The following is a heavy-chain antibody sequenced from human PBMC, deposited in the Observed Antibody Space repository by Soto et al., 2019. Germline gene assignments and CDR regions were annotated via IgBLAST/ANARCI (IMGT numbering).Heavy chain of an antibody. CDR3: ATPSGGGLSGAFDI. D-gene: IGHD2-15*01. Sequence: ESGGGLVQPGGSLRLACAASGFSVSNNYMTWVRQAPGKGLEWVSATYKSGDTYYADSVKGRFTVSRHTSKNTLYLQMNSLRPADKALYSCATPSGGGLSGAFDIWGQGTMVIVSS. CDR1: GFSVSNNY. V-gene: IGHV3-53*04. J-gene: IGHJ3*02. CDR2: TYKSGDT.